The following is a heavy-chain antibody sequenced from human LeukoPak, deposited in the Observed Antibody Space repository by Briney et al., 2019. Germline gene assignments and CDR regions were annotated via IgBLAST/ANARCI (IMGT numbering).Heavy chain of an antibody. CDR3: ARSWLPTGGYYYYMDV. J-gene: IGHJ6*03. CDR1: GGSISSGSYY. CDR2: IYTSGST. Sequence: SQTPSLTCTVSGGSISSGSYYWSWIRQPAGKGLEWIGRIYTSGSTNYNPSLKSRVTISVDTSKNQFSLKLSSVTAADTAVYYCARSWLPTGGYYYYMDVWGKGTTVTVSS. D-gene: IGHD6-19*01. V-gene: IGHV4-61*02.